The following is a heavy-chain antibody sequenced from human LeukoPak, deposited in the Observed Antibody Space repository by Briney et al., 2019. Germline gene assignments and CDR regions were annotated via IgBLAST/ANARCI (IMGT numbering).Heavy chain of an antibody. CDR3: AKFSFGSIAVS. Sequence: GGSLRLSCAASGFTFSSYGMHWVRQAPGKGLEGVAVISYDGSNKYYADSVKGRFTISRDNSKNTLYLQMNSLRAEDTAVYYCAKFSFGSIAVSWGQGTLVTVSS. CDR1: GFTFSSYG. V-gene: IGHV3-30*18. D-gene: IGHD6-19*01. J-gene: IGHJ5*02. CDR2: ISYDGSNK.